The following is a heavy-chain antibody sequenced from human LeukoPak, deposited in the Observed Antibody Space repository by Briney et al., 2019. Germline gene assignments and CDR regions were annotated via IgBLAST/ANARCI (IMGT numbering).Heavy chain of an antibody. D-gene: IGHD5-18*01. V-gene: IGHV3-30*18. CDR1: GFTFSSYG. Sequence: GRSLRLSCAASGFTFSSYGMHWVRQAPGKGLEWVAVISYDGSNKYYADSVKGRFTTSRDNSKNTLYLQMNSLRAEDTAVYYCAKLYSYDDDDDYWGQGTLVTVSS. J-gene: IGHJ4*02. CDR2: ISYDGSNK. CDR3: AKLYSYDDDDDY.